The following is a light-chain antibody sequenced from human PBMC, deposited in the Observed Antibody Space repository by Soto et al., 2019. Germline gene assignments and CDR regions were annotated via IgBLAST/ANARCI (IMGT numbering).Light chain of an antibody. CDR3: QQYGTPLFT. J-gene: IGKJ3*01. CDR2: VAS. V-gene: IGKV3-20*01. Sequence: IVLTQSPGTLSLSPGERVTLSCGASQSVTNNFLAWYKQKPGKAPRLLFLVASSRATGVPDSFSGIGSGTDFTLTISRLEPGDFAVYYCQQYGTPLFTFGPGTKVDIK. CDR1: QSVTNNF.